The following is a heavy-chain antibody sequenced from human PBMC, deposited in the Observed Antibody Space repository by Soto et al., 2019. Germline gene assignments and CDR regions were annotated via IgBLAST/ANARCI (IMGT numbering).Heavy chain of an antibody. CDR3: ASGRVPYCSGGSCLFDY. CDR2: IIPIFGTA. Sequence: QVQLVQSGAEVKKPGSSVKVSCKASGGTFSSYAIIWVRQAPGQGLEWMGGIIPIFGTANYAQKFQGRVTITAYGSLSRXYMELSSLRSEDTAGYYCASGRVPYCSGGSCLFDYWGQGTLVTVSS. V-gene: IGHV1-69*12. D-gene: IGHD2-15*01. CDR1: GGTFSSYA. J-gene: IGHJ4*02.